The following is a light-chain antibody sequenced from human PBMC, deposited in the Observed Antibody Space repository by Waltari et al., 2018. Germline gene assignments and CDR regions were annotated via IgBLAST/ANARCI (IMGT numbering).Light chain of an antibody. CDR1: SSDVGNYNL. J-gene: IGLJ2*01. V-gene: IGLV2-23*02. Sequence: QSALTQPASVSGSPGQSITISCTGTSSDVGNYNLVSWYQQHPGKAPKLIIYEVSQRPSGVSNRFSGSKSGTTASLTISGLQAEYEADFYCCSYAGSGSSVVFGGGTKLTVL. CDR3: CSYAGSGSSVV. CDR2: EVS.